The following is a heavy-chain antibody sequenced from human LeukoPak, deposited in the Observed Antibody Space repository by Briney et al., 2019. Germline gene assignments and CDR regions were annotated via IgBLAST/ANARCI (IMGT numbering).Heavy chain of an antibody. J-gene: IGHJ6*03. CDR1: DGSTTGTRYY. CDR3: ARVTKYDNSRNNYYMDV. D-gene: IGHD4-17*01. V-gene: IGHV4-39*06. CDR2: INYRGAV. Sequence: SETLSLTCTVSDGSTTGTRYYWGSFRQTPGTGPEWIGNINYRGAVYYNPSLRSRATISLDTSKNQFPLRLTSVTAADTAVYFCARVTKYDNSRNNYYMDVWGKGTTVTVSS.